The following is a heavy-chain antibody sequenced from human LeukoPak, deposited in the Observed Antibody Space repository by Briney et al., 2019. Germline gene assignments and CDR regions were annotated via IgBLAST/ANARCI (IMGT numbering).Heavy chain of an antibody. J-gene: IGHJ4*02. CDR3: ARDRIWYYDSSGYYEDY. V-gene: IGHV3-21*01. Sequence: GGSLRLSCAASGFTFSSYSMNWVRQAPGKGLEWVSSISSSSSYIYYADSVKGRFTISRDNAKNSLYLQMNSLRAEDTAVYYCARDRIWYYDSSGYYEDYWGQGTLVTVSS. D-gene: IGHD3-22*01. CDR1: GFTFSSYS. CDR2: ISSSSSYI.